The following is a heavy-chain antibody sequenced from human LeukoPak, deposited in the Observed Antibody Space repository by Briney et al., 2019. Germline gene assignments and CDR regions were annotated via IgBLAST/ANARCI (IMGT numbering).Heavy chain of an antibody. CDR2: ISAYNGNT. D-gene: IGHD6-19*01. CDR3: ARGPGIAVEGYGMDV. V-gene: IGHV1-18*01. J-gene: IGHJ6*04. CDR1: GYTFTSYG. Sequence: ASVKVSCKASGYTFTSYGISWVRQAPGQGLEWMGWISAYNGNTNYAQKLQGRVTMTTDTSTSTAYTELRSLRSDDTAVYYCARGPGIAVEGYGMDVWGKGTTVTVSS.